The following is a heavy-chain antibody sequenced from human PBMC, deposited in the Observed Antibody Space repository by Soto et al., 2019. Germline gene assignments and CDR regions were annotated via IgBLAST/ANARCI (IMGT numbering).Heavy chain of an antibody. CDR3: ARARYSYGYFDY. J-gene: IGHJ4*02. CDR1: GGSISSGGYS. CDR2: IYHSGST. D-gene: IGHD5-18*01. V-gene: IGHV4-30-2*01. Sequence: QLQLQESGSGLVKPSQTLSLTCAVSGGSISSGGYSWSWLRHPPGKGLEWIGYIYHSGSTYYNPSLKSRVTISVDRSKNQFSLKLSSVTAADTAVYYCARARYSYGYFDYWGQGTLVTVSS.